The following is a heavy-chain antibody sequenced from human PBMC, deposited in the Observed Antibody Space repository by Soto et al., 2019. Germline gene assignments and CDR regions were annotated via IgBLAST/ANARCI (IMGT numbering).Heavy chain of an antibody. Sequence: EVQLLESGGGLVQPGGSLRLSCAASGFTFRTYAMSWVRQAPGKGLEWVSALSGSGGATYYADSVKGRFTISSDNSKNTLYLQMNSLRAEDTAVYYCAKSPVIAVAGPDYWGQGTLVTVSS. V-gene: IGHV3-23*01. CDR3: AKSPVIAVAGPDY. D-gene: IGHD6-19*01. CDR2: LSGSGGAT. J-gene: IGHJ4*02. CDR1: GFTFRTYA.